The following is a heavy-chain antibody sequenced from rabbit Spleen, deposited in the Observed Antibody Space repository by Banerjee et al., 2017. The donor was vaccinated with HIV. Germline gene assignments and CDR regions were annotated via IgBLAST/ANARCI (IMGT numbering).Heavy chain of an antibody. CDR3: ARRNYGGIHGLNL. CDR1: GFSSSSVYW. CDR2: IYSGSSGDT. D-gene: IGHD4-2*01. Sequence: EQLVESGGDLVKPGASLTLTCTASGFSSSSVYWIYWVRQAPGKGLEWIACIYSGSSGDTYYASWAKGRFTISKTSSTTVTLQMTSLTAADTATYSCARRNYGGIHGLNLWGPGTLVTVS. V-gene: IGHV1S45*01. J-gene: IGHJ4*01.